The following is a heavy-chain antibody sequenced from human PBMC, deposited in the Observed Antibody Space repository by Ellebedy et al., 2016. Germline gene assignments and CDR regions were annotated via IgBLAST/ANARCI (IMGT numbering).Heavy chain of an antibody. J-gene: IGHJ4*02. CDR3: AKARDGTSLAVAGH. CDR1: GFTFYSYA. Sequence: GESLKISXAASGFTFYSYALSWVRQAPGKGLEWVSSISVSGGSTYYADSVKGRFTISRDNSKNTLYLQMSSLRAEDTALYYCAKARDGTSLAVAGHWGQGTLVTVPS. D-gene: IGHD6-13*01. CDR2: ISVSGGST. V-gene: IGHV3-23*01.